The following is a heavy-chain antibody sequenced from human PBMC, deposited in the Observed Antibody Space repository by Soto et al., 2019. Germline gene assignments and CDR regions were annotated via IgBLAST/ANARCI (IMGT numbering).Heavy chain of an antibody. CDR3: ARGYCSGGNCYRFNFDY. Sequence: QVQLQESGPGLVKPSETLSLTCTVSGGSISSYYWSWIRQSPGKGLEWIGYIYYSGSTNYNPSLKGRVTISVDTSKNQFSLKLSSVTAADTAVYYCARGYCSGGNCYRFNFDYWGQGTLVTVSS. J-gene: IGHJ4*02. CDR2: IYYSGST. D-gene: IGHD2-15*01. CDR1: GGSISSYY. V-gene: IGHV4-59*01.